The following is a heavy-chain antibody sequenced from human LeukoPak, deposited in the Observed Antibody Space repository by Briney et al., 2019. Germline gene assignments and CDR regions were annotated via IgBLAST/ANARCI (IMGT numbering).Heavy chain of an antibody. CDR2: IVVGSGNT. CDR3: ARGVSSSWYYSDRRAFDI. CDR1: GFTFTSSA. D-gene: IGHD6-13*01. J-gene: IGHJ3*02. V-gene: IGHV1-58*02. Sequence: ASVKVSCKASGFTFTSSAMQWVRQARGQRLEWIGWIVVGSGNTNYAQKFQERVTITRDMSTSTAYMELSSLRSEDTAVYYCARGVSSSWYYSDRRAFDIWGQGTMVTVSS.